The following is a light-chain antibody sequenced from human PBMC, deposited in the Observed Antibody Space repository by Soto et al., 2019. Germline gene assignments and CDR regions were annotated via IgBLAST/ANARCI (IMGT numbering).Light chain of an antibody. J-gene: IGKJ1*01. CDR3: QHYNSYSEA. Sequence: DIQMTQSPSTLSASVGDRVTITCRASQSINVWLAWYQQKPGRAPKLLIYLASTLASGVPSRFSGSGSGTEFTLTISSLQPDDFATYYCQHYNSYSEAFGQGTKV. V-gene: IGKV1-5*03. CDR2: LAS. CDR1: QSINVW.